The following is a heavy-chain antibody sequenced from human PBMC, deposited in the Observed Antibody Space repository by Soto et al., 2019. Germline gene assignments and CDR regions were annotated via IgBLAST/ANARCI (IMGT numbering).Heavy chain of an antibody. J-gene: IGHJ4*02. CDR1: GYTFTSYG. Sequence: QVQLVQSGAEVKKPGASVKVSCKASGYTFTSYGLSWVRQAPGQGLEWMGWISAYNGNTNYAQKVQGRVTMTTDTSTSTAYMELRSLRSDDTAVYYCARELPTRPPVRGGPDYWGQGTLVTVSS. CDR2: ISAYNGNT. V-gene: IGHV1-18*01. D-gene: IGHD3-10*01. CDR3: ARELPTRPPVRGGPDY.